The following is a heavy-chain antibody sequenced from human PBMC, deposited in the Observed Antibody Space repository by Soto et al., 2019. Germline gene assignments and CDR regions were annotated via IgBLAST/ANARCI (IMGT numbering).Heavy chain of an antibody. CDR1: GLTFSTYD. V-gene: IGHV3-30*18. D-gene: IGHD1-1*01. J-gene: IGHJ4*02. Sequence: GGSLRLSCAASGLTFSTYDMHWVRQAPGKGLEWVAVISYDGSSKYYADSVKGRFTISRDNSKNTLYLQMNSLRADDTALYYCAKDNTRFGDLHSGYFDYWGQGT. CDR3: AKDNTRFGDLHSGYFDY. CDR2: ISYDGSSK.